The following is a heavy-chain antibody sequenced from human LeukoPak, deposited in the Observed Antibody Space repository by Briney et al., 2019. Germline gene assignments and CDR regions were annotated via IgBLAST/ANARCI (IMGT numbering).Heavy chain of an antibody. CDR2: INHSGST. V-gene: IGHV4-34*01. Sequence: SETLPLTCAVYGGSFSGYYWSWIRQPPGKGLEWIGEINHSGSTNYNPSLKSRVTISVDTSKNQFSLKLSSVTAADTAVYYCARGNIDYWGQGTLVTVSS. CDR3: ARGNIDY. CDR1: GGSFSGYY. J-gene: IGHJ4*02. D-gene: IGHD2/OR15-2a*01.